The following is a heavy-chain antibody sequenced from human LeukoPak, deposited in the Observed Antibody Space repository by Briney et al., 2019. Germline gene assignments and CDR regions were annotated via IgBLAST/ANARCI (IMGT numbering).Heavy chain of an antibody. D-gene: IGHD3-10*01. CDR2: IYQSGST. CDR1: GYSISSGYY. Sequence: SETLSLTCTVSGYSISSGYYWGWIRQPPGKGLEWIGSIYQSGSTYYNPSLKSRVTISVDTSKNQFSLKLSSVTAADTAVYYCARAPTPITMVRGRLGAFDIWGQGTIVPVSS. V-gene: IGHV4-38-2*02. J-gene: IGHJ3*02. CDR3: ARAPTPITMVRGRLGAFDI.